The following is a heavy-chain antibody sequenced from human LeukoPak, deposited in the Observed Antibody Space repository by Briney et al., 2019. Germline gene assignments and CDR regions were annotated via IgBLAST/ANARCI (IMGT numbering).Heavy chain of an antibody. CDR2: IKQDGSEK. V-gene: IGHV3-7*01. CDR1: GFTFSSYW. J-gene: IGHJ5*02. D-gene: IGHD2-21*01. Sequence: GGSLRLSCAASGFTFSSYWMSWVRQAPGKGLEWVANIKQDGSEKYYVDSVKGRFTISRDNAKNSLYLQMDSLRAEDTAVYYCARDRPPGWGLLQATGWFDPWGQGTLVTVSS. CDR3: ARDRPPGWGLLQATGWFDP.